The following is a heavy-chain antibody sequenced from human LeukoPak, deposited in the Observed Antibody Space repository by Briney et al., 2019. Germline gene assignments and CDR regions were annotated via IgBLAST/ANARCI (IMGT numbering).Heavy chain of an antibody. CDR2: IDHRGDT. CDR1: GGSFSRYY. J-gene: IGHJ4*03. CDR3: ARGATISETGYFDF. V-gene: IGHV4-34*01. Sequence: SETLSLTCAVYGGSFSRYYWSWIRQSPGRGLEWIAEIDHRGDTNYNPSVKSRVTISVDTSKNQFSLKVRSLTAADTAVYYCARGATISETGYFDFWGQGTLVTVSS. D-gene: IGHD5-24*01.